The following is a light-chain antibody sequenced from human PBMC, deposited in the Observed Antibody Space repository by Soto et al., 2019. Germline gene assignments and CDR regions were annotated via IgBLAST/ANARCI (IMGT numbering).Light chain of an antibody. CDR1: QDISSY. CDR2: LAS. V-gene: IGKV1-9*01. CDR3: QSLNRFPHS. J-gene: IGKJ4*01. Sequence: IQLTQSPSSLSASVGDRVTITCRASQDISSYLAWYQQKPGKAPKLLIYLASTLHSGVPSSFSGSGSGTDFSLTISSLQPEDVATYYCQSLNRFPHSFGGGTKVDIK.